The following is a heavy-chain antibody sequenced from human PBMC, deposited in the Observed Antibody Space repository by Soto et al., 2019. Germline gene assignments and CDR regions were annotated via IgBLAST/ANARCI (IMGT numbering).Heavy chain of an antibody. CDR2: ISGRGGVT. D-gene: IGHD3-22*01. V-gene: IGHV3-23*01. CDR1: GFTFRNQD. Sequence: EVQLLESGGGLVQPGGSLRLTCVGSGFTFRNQDMRWVRQAPGKGLEWVSGISGRGGVTYYADSVKGRFTISRDNSKNTLSLQMNNLRANDTAVYYCAKHRQFRSYYESAGHYNDWGQGTLVTVSS. J-gene: IGHJ4*02. CDR3: AKHRQFRSYYESAGHYND.